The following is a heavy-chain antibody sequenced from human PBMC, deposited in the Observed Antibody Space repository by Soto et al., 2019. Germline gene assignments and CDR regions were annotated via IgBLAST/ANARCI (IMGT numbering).Heavy chain of an antibody. V-gene: IGHV4-59*01. J-gene: IGHJ4*02. CDR1: GASIRSYY. CDR3: ARDQNGSPHFDY. D-gene: IGHD1-26*01. Sequence: QVHLQESGPGLVKPSETLSLTCTVSGASIRSYYWSWIRQPPGKGLEWIGFSYYSGSTNYTPSLNRRVTISVDTSKNQFSLKLTSVTAADTAVYYCARDQNGSPHFDYWGQGILVTVSS. CDR2: SYYSGST.